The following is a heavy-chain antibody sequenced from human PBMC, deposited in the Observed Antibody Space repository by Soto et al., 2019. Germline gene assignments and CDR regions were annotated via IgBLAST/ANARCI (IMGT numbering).Heavy chain of an antibody. J-gene: IGHJ6*02. CDR3: AKVRGRPYYYGMDV. V-gene: IGHV3-43*01. D-gene: IGHD6-6*01. CDR1: GFTFDDYT. CDR2: ISWDGGST. Sequence: EVQLVESGGVVVQPGGSLRLSCAASGFTFDDYTMHWVRQAPGKGLEWVSLISWDGGSTYYAYSVKGRFTISRDNSKHSLYLQMNSLRTEDTALYYCAKVRGRPYYYGMDVWGQGTTVTVSS.